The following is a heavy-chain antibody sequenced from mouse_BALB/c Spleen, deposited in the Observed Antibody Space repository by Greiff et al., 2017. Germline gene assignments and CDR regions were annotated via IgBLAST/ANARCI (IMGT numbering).Heavy chain of an antibody. J-gene: IGHJ2*01. D-gene: IGHD1-1*01. CDR2: ISNGGGST. V-gene: IGHV5-12-2*01. CDR3: ARHLITTVVFDY. CDR1: GFTFSSYT. Sequence: DVMLVESGGGLVQPGGSLKLSCAASGFTFSSYTMSWVRQTPEKRLEWVAYISNGGGSTYYPDTVKGRFTISRDNAKNTLYLQMSSLKSEDTAMYYCARHLITTVVFDYWGQGTTLTVSS.